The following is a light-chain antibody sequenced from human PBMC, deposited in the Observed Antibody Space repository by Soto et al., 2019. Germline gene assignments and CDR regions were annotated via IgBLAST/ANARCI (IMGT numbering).Light chain of an antibody. V-gene: IGKV3-20*01. J-gene: IGKJ1*01. CDR3: QQYIDSPRT. Sequence: EIILTQSPGTLALSPGDGATLSCRASQTVNRNYLAWYHQRPGQPPRLLIHGVSNRASGVPDRFSGDGSGTEFTLTIGRRDPDDFGVYYCQQYIDSPRTFGQGTRVEVK. CDR2: GVS. CDR1: QTVNRNY.